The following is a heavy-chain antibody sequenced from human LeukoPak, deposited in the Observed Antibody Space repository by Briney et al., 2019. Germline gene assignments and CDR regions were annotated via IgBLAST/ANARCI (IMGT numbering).Heavy chain of an antibody. V-gene: IGHV3-30*18. CDR3: AKDNPVLEY. CDR1: GLSFSTFG. J-gene: IGHJ4*02. CDR2: ISEDESNK. Sequence: GGSLRLSCAASGLSFSTFGMHWVRQTPGKGLEWVSHISEDESNKYYADSVKGRFTISRDTSKNTLFLQMNSLRVEDTAVYYCAKDNPVLEYWGQGTLVTVSS.